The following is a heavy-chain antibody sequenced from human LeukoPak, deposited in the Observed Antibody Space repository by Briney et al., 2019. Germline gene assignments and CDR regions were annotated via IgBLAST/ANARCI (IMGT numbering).Heavy chain of an antibody. V-gene: IGHV3-48*03. CDR3: AKFLSVAATPKGTNYMDV. Sequence: GGSLRLSCAASGFTFSSYEMNWVRQAPGKGLEWVSYISSSGSTIYYADSVKGRFTISRDNAKNSLYLQMNSLRGEDTAVYYCAKFLSVAATPKGTNYMDVWGKGTTVTVSS. J-gene: IGHJ6*03. D-gene: IGHD2-15*01. CDR2: ISSSGSTI. CDR1: GFTFSSYE.